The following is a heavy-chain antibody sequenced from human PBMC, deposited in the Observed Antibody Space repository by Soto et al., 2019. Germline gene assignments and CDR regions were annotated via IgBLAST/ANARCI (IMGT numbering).Heavy chain of an antibody. J-gene: IGHJ4*02. Sequence: GGSLRLSCAASGFTFSSYGMHWVRQAPGKGLEWVAVISYDGSNKYYADSVEGRFTISRDNSKNTLYLQMNSLRAEDTAVYYCAKVRYYDILTGPALDYWGQGTLVTVSS. V-gene: IGHV3-30*18. CDR1: GFTFSSYG. CDR3: AKVRYYDILTGPALDY. D-gene: IGHD3-9*01. CDR2: ISYDGSNK.